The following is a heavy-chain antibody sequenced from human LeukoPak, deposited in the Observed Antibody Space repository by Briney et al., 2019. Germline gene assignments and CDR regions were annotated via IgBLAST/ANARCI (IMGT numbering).Heavy chain of an antibody. D-gene: IGHD5-18*01. CDR2: IYYSGST. CDR1: GGSISSSSYY. J-gene: IGHJ4*02. CDR3: ARDLRYSYATGRASFDY. Sequence: PSETLSLTCTVSGGSISSSSYYWGWIRQPPGKGLEWIGSIYYSGSTYYNPSLKSRVTISVDTSKNQFSLKLSSVTAADTAVYYCARDLRYSYATGRASFDYWGQGTLVTVSS. V-gene: IGHV4-39*07.